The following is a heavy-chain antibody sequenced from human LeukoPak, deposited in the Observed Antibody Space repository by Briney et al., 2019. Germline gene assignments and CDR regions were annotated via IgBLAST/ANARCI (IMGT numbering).Heavy chain of an antibody. J-gene: IGHJ4*02. CDR1: GGTFSSYA. CDR3: ARCPKSYYDNRGYYYDAQIDY. CDR2: IIPILGII. V-gene: IGHV1-69*04. Sequence: ASVKVSCKASGGTFSSYAISWVRQAPGQGLEWMGRIIPILGIINYAQKFQGRVTITADKSTSTAYMELSSLRSEDTAVYYCARCPKSYYDNRGYYYDAQIDYWGQGTLVTVSS. D-gene: IGHD3-22*01.